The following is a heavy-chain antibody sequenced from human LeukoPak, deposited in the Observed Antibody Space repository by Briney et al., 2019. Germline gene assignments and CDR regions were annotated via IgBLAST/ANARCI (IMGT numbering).Heavy chain of an antibody. Sequence: ASVKVSCKASGGTFSSYAISWVRQAPGQGLEWMGGIIPIFGTANYAQRFQGRVTITADDSTSTAYMELSSLRSEDTAVYYCARGVFFYDSSGYYLDYWGQGTLVTVSS. J-gene: IGHJ4*02. CDR2: IIPIFGTA. CDR3: ARGVFFYDSSGYYLDY. V-gene: IGHV1-69*13. D-gene: IGHD3-22*01. CDR1: GGTFSSYA.